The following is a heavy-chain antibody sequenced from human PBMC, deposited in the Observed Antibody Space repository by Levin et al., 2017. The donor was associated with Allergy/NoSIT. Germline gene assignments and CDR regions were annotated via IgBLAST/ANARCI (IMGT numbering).Heavy chain of an antibody. J-gene: IGHJ6*02. CDR1: GFTLSGYT. CDR2: IRSAGTYI. Sequence: PGGSLRLSCAASGFTLSGYTMHWVRQAPGKGLEWISSIRSAGTYIHYADSVKGRFTISRDNANNSVSLEMNTLRADDTALYFCASGGGSRKGGLDVWGQGTTVTVSS. CDR3: ASGGGSRKGGLDV. V-gene: IGHV3-21*01. D-gene: IGHD3-10*01.